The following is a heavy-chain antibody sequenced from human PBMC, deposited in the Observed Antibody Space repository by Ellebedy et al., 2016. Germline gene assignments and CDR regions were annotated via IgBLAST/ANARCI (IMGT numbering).Heavy chain of an antibody. CDR3: ARAATMVRGVIKPDNWFDP. V-gene: IGHV1-2*02. CDR2: INPNSGGT. J-gene: IGHJ5*02. CDR1: GYTFTGYY. D-gene: IGHD3-10*01. Sequence: ASVKVSXXASGYTFTGYYMHWVRQAPGQGLEWMGWINPNSGGTNYAQKFQGRVTMTRDTSTSTVYMELSSLRSEDTAVYYCARAATMVRGVIKPDNWFDPWGQGTLVTVSS.